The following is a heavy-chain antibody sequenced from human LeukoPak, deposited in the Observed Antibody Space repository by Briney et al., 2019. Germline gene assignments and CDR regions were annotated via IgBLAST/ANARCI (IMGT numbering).Heavy chain of an antibody. D-gene: IGHD6-13*01. CDR1: GYTFTGYY. CDR3: ARVSIAAAGTISGYYYYMDV. Sequence: GASVKVSCKASGYTFTGYYMHGVRQAPGQGLEWMGRINPNSGGTNYAQKFQGRVTMTRETYISTAYIELSRLRSDDTAVYYCARVSIAAAGTISGYYYYMDVWGKGTTVTVSS. CDR2: INPNSGGT. V-gene: IGHV1-2*06. J-gene: IGHJ6*03.